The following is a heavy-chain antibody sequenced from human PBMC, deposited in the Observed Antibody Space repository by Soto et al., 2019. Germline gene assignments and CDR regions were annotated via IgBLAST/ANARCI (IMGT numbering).Heavy chain of an antibody. V-gene: IGHV3-30*18. D-gene: IGHD3-10*01. Sequence: QVQLVESGGGVVQPGRSLRLSCAASGFTFSSYGMHWVRQAPGKGLEWVAVISYDGSNKYYADSVKGRFTISRDNSKNTLYLQMKSLRAEDTAVYYCAKDRVWFGELGGMDVWGQGTTVTVSS. CDR3: AKDRVWFGELGGMDV. CDR2: ISYDGSNK. CDR1: GFTFSSYG. J-gene: IGHJ6*02.